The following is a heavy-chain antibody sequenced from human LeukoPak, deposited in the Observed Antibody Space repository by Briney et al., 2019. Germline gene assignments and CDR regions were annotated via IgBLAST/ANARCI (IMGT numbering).Heavy chain of an antibody. CDR3: AKDPDIVVVPALFDY. CDR2: ISSSGSTI. D-gene: IGHD2-2*01. CDR1: GFTFSSYE. J-gene: IGHJ4*02. V-gene: IGHV3-48*03. Sequence: GGSLRLSCAASGFTFSSYEMNWVRQAPGKGLEWVSYISSSGSTIYYADSVKGRFTISRDNSKNTLYLQMNSLRAEDTAVYYCAKDPDIVVVPALFDYWGQGTLVTVSS.